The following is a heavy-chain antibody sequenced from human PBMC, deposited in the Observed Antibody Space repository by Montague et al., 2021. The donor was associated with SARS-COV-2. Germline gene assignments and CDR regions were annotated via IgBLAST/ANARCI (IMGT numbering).Heavy chain of an antibody. J-gene: IGHJ6*02. V-gene: IGHV4-59*01. CDR2: VYNISST. CDR1: GGSISSYY. D-gene: IGHD5-18*01. CDR3: ACQEADTAMDRSYFYYGMDV. Sequence: SETLSLTCTVSGGSISSYYYSWIWQPPGKGQDWVGNVYNISSTNYYYSXXRRTTISVDTSKSQFSLKLSPITAAATAVSLYACQEADTAMDRSYFYYGMDVWGQGTTVTVSS.